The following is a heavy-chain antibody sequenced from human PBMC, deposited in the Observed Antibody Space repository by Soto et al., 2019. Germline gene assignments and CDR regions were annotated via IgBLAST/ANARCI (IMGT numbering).Heavy chain of an antibody. CDR3: AKGGYFYGIDV. CDR2: ISGSGGVT. CDR1: GFTFSSNA. V-gene: IGHV3-23*01. J-gene: IGHJ6*02. Sequence: WGSLRLSCAASGFTFSSNAMSWVRQAPGRGLEWVSGISGSGGVTYYADSVKGRFTISRDNPKNTVHLQLKSLRAEDTAIYYCAKGGYFYGIDVWGQGTTVTVSS.